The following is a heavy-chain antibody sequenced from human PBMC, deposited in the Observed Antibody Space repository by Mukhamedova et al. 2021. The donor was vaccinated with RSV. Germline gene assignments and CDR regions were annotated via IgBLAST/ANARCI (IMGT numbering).Heavy chain of an antibody. D-gene: IGHD6-13*01. J-gene: IGHJ5*02. CDR2: NWNGGST. V-gene: IGHV3-20*01. Sequence: NWNGGSTGYADSVKGRFTISRVNAKNSLYLQMNSLRAEDTALYHCARVAAAGSWFDPWGQGTLVTVSS. CDR3: ARVAAAGSWFDP.